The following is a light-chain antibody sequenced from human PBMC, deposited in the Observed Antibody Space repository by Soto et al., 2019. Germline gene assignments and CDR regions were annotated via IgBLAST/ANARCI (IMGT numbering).Light chain of an antibody. Sequence: QSALTQPPSASGSRGQSVTISCTGTSSDVGGYNYVSWYQQHPGKAPKLMIYDVSKRPSGVPDRFSGSKSGNPASLTVSGLQPEDEADYYCSSYAGSNNLGVFGGGTKVTVL. V-gene: IGLV2-8*01. J-gene: IGLJ3*02. CDR2: DVS. CDR3: SSYAGSNNLGV. CDR1: SSDVGGYNY.